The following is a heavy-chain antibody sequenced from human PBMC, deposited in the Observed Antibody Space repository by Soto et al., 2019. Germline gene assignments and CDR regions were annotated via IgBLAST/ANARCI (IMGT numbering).Heavy chain of an antibody. CDR3: ALGYCSGGSCEARLVGPYYYYGMDV. CDR1: GFTFSSYA. D-gene: IGHD2-15*01. CDR2: ISGSGGST. Sequence: EVQLLESGGGLVQPGGSLRLSCAASGFTFSSYAMSWVRQAPGKGLEWVSAISGSGGSTYYADSVKGRFTISRDNSKNTLDLQMNSLRAEDTAVYYCALGYCSGGSCEARLVGPYYYYGMDVWGQGTTVTVSS. J-gene: IGHJ6*02. V-gene: IGHV3-23*01.